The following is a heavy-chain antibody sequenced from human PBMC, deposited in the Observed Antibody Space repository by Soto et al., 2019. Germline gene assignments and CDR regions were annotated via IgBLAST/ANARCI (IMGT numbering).Heavy chain of an antibody. CDR1: GYTFTSYG. CDR3: ARGNYYDSSGYYLSLAY. D-gene: IGHD3-22*01. J-gene: IGHJ4*02. Sequence: ASVKFSCKASGYTFTSYGISWVRQAPGQGLEWMGWISAYNGNTNYAQKLQGRVTMTTDTSTSTAYMELSSLRSEDTAVYYCARGNYYDSSGYYLSLAYWGQGTLVTVSS. V-gene: IGHV1-18*01. CDR2: ISAYNGNT.